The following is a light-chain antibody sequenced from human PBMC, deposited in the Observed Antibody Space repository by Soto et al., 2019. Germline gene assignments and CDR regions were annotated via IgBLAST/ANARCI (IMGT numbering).Light chain of an antibody. J-gene: IGLJ1*01. V-gene: IGLV2-14*01. Sequence: QPASVSGSPGQSITISCTGASSDVGGYNYVSWYQQNPGKAPKLMIYEVSNRPSGVSNRFSGSKSGNTASLTISGLQAEDEADYYCSSYTSSSTRVFGTGTKVTVL. CDR1: SSDVGGYNY. CDR3: SSYTSSSTRV. CDR2: EVS.